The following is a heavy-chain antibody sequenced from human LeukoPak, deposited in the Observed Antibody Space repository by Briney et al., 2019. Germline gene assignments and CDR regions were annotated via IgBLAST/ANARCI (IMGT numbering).Heavy chain of an antibody. J-gene: IGHJ1*01. Sequence: PGGSLRLSCAASGFTVSSNYMSWVRQAPGKGLEWVSVIYSGGSTYYADSVKGRFTISRDNSKNTLYLQMNSLRAEDTAVYYCARVGSTKLGEVECFQHWGQGTLVTVSS. CDR3: ARVGSTKLGEVECFQH. CDR2: IYSGGST. V-gene: IGHV3-53*01. D-gene: IGHD3-10*01. CDR1: GFTVSSNY.